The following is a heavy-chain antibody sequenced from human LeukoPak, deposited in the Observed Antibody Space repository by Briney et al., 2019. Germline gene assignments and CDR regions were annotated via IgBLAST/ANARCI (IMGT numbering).Heavy chain of an antibody. Sequence: ASVKVSCRASGYTFTSYDINWVRQATGQGLEWMGWMNPNSGNTGYAQKFQGRVTMTRNTSISTAYMELSSLRSEDTAVYYYARGLAQDYYDSSGYYDYWGQGTLVTVSS. J-gene: IGHJ4*02. CDR3: ARGLAQDYYDSSGYYDY. V-gene: IGHV1-8*01. CDR2: MNPNSGNT. CDR1: GYTFTSYD. D-gene: IGHD3-22*01.